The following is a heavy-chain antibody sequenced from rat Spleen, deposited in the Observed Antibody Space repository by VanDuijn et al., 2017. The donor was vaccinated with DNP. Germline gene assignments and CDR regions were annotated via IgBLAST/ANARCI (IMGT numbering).Heavy chain of an antibody. V-gene: IGHV5S23*01. J-gene: IGHJ1*01. CDR1: GFTFSNYD. D-gene: IGHD1-11*01. Sequence: EVQLVESGGGLVQPGRSLKLSCAASGFTFSNYDMAWVRQAPTKGLEWVASISTGGGNTYYRDSVKGRFTISRDNAKSTLYLQMNSLRSEDTATYSCARLTYGYFDFWGPGTMVTVSS. CDR3: ARLTYGYFDF. CDR2: ISTGGGNT.